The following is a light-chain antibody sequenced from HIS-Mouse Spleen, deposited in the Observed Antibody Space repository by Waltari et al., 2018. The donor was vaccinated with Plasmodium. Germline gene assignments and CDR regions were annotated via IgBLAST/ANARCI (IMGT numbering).Light chain of an antibody. Sequence: EIVMPQSPATLSVSPGERATLPCRASQSVSSNLAWYQQKPGQSPRLLSYGASTRATGIPARFSGSGSGTDFTLTISSLQSEDFAVYYCQQYNNWSFTFGPGTKVDIK. V-gene: IGKV3-15*01. CDR2: GAS. CDR3: QQYNNWSFT. CDR1: QSVSSN. J-gene: IGKJ3*01.